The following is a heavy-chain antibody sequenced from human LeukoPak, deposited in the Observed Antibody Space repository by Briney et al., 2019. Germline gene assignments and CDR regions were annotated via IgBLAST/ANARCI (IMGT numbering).Heavy chain of an antibody. D-gene: IGHD3-22*01. Sequence: PGGSLRLSCATSGFTFSGYGMHWVRQAPGKGLEGVTVIWSDGSNKYYADSVKGRFTISRDNSKNTLYLQMNSLRAEDTAVYYCATTKVPDYYDSSGYRPHYWGQGTLVTVSS. CDR3: ATTKVPDYYDSSGYRPHY. CDR1: GFTFSGYG. J-gene: IGHJ4*02. CDR2: IWSDGSNK. V-gene: IGHV3-33*01.